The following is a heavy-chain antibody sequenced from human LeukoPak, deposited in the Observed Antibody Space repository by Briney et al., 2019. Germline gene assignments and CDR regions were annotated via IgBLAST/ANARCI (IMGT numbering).Heavy chain of an antibody. CDR3: ARARIIAAAGTYAFDI. Sequence: ASVKVSCKASGYTFTSYGISWVRQAPGQGLEWMGWINPNSGGTNYAQKFQGRVTMTRDTSISTAYMELSRLRSDDTAVYYCARARIIAAAGTYAFDIWGQGTMVTVSS. CDR2: INPNSGGT. D-gene: IGHD6-13*01. J-gene: IGHJ3*02. V-gene: IGHV1-2*02. CDR1: GYTFTSYG.